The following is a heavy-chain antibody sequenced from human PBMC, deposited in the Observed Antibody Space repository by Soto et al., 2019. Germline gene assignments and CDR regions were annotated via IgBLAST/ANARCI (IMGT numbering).Heavy chain of an antibody. Sequence: SETLSLTCTVSGGSMNNYYWSWIRQAPGKGLQYIGYISCMVTTNYNPSLKRRVTIAVDTSKNQCSLKLTSVTVADTGLYDCTKAGWGYVNMGYYGGDYDAWGRGTMVTVSS. J-gene: IGHJ5*02. CDR1: GGSMNNYY. CDR2: ISCMVTT. CDR3: TKAGWGYVNMGYYGGDYDA. D-gene: IGHD3-22*01. V-gene: IGHV4-4*08.